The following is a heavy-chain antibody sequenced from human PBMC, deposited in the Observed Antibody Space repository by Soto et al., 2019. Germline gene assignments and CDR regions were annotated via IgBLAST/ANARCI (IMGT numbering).Heavy chain of an antibody. Sequence: GGSLILSCAASGFTFSSYAMRWVRQAPGKGLEWVSAVSGSGGSTYYADSVKGRFTISRDNSKNTLYLQMNSLRAEDTAVYYCVSEKRTVPGTRGYFENWGQGTLVTVSS. CDR1: GFTFSSYA. J-gene: IGHJ4*02. CDR3: VSEKRTVPGTRGYFEN. CDR2: VSGSGGST. D-gene: IGHD6-13*01. V-gene: IGHV3-23*01.